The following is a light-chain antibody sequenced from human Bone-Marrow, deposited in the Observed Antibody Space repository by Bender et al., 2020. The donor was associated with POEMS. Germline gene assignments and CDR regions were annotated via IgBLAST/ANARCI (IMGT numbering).Light chain of an antibody. Sequence: QSVLTQPPSASGTPGQRVTISCSGGSSNIGAHAVNWYQHLPGTAPKLLIYSSHRRPSEVPDRFSGSKSGTSASLAISGLHSEDEADYYCAAWDDSLNGWVFGGGTKLTVL. V-gene: IGLV1-44*01. CDR2: SSH. CDR3: AAWDDSLNGWV. CDR1: SSNIGAHA. J-gene: IGLJ3*02.